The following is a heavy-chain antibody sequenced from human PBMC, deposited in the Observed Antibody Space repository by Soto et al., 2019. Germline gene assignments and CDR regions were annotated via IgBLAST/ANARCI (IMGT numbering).Heavy chain of an antibody. J-gene: IGHJ6*02. D-gene: IGHD3-10*01. CDR2: IYHSGST. Sequence: SETLSLTCAVSGYSISSGYYWGWIRQPPGKGLEWIGSIYHSGSTYYNPSLKSRVTISVDTSKNQFSLKLSSVTAADTAVYYWARDPSPFVVRGVMDYGMDVWGQGTTVTVSS. CDR1: GYSISSGYY. CDR3: ARDPSPFVVRGVMDYGMDV. V-gene: IGHV4-38-2*02.